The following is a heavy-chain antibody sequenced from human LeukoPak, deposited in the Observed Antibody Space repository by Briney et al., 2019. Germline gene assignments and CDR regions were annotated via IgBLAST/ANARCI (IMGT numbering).Heavy chain of an antibody. D-gene: IGHD5-12*01. J-gene: IGHJ5*02. Sequence: GGSLRLSCAASGFSVSSNYMSWVRQAPGKGLEWVSVIYSGGSTYYADSVKGRFTISRDYSKNTLYLKMNSLRAEETAVYYCAREKSGYGLVWFDTWGQGNLVTVSS. CDR3: AREKSGYGLVWFDT. CDR2: IYSGGST. V-gene: IGHV3-53*05. CDR1: GFSVSSNY.